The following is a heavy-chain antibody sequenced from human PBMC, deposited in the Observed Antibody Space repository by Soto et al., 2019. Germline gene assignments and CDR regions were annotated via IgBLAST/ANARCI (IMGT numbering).Heavy chain of an antibody. CDR2: ISTYNGNT. J-gene: IGHJ4*02. Sequence: QVQLVQSGAEVKKPGTSVKVSCKASGYTFTSNGISWVRQAPGQGLEWMGWISTYNGNTNYAQKLQGRVTMTRDTSTSIAYMELRDLRSDDTAVYYCARAKHVYGDYDGIDYWGQGTLVTVSS. V-gene: IGHV1-18*01. CDR1: GYTFTSNG. D-gene: IGHD4-17*01. CDR3: ARAKHVYGDYDGIDY.